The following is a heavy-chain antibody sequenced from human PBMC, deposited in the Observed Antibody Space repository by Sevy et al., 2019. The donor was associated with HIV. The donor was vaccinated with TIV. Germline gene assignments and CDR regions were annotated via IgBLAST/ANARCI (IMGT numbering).Heavy chain of an antibody. CDR2: ISSSSGYI. J-gene: IGHJ4*02. CDR3: AKEGPIVVVPAAIDY. CDR1: GFIFSSHG. V-gene: IGHV3-21*04. Sequence: GGSLRLSCAASGFIFSSHGMNWVRQAPGKGLEWVSFISSSSGYIYYADSVKGRFTISRDNSKNTLYLQMNSLRAEDTAVYYCAKEGPIVVVPAAIDYWGQGTLVTVSS. D-gene: IGHD2-2*01.